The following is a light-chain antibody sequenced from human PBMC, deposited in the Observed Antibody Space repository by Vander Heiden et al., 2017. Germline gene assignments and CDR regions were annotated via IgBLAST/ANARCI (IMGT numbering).Light chain of an antibody. CDR3: SSYAGRNTHVL. Sequence: QSALTQPASVSGSPGQSITISCTATSSDLGTYDLVCWYQQHPGKAPKLLMYEVTKRPLQISNRFSGSKSGNTASLTISGLQTDDEADYFCSSYAGRNTHVLFGGGTKLTVL. CDR1: SSDLGTYDL. CDR2: EVT. V-gene: IGLV2-23*02. J-gene: IGLJ3*02.